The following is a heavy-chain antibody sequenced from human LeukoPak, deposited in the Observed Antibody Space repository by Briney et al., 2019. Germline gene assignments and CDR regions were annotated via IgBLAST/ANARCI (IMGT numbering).Heavy chain of an antibody. CDR1: GGSISSYY. CDR2: IYYSGST. J-gene: IGHJ4*02. V-gene: IGHV4-59*01. CDR3: ARVSGYDWESFYDY. D-gene: IGHD5-12*01. Sequence: SVTLSLTCTVSGGSISSYYWSWIRQPPGKGLEWIGYIYYSGSTNYNPSLKSRVTISVDTSKNQFSLKLSSVTAADTAMYYCARVSGYDWESFYDYWGQGSLVTVSS.